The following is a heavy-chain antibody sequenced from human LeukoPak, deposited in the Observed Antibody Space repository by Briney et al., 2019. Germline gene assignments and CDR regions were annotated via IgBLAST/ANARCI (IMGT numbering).Heavy chain of an antibody. Sequence: PGGSLRLSCAASGFIFSSYWMTWVRQAPGKGLEWVANIQQGGSEKHYVDSVKGRFTISRDNAKNSLYLQTNSLRAEDTAVYYCASQYDYVWGSYRFDYWGQGTLVTVSS. J-gene: IGHJ4*02. CDR2: IQQGGSEK. D-gene: IGHD3-16*02. CDR3: ASQYDYVWGSYRFDY. CDR1: GFIFSSYW. V-gene: IGHV3-7*02.